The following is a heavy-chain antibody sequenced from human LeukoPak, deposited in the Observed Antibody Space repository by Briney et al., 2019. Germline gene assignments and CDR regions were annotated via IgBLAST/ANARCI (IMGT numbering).Heavy chain of an antibody. J-gene: IGHJ6*03. D-gene: IGHD2-2*02. V-gene: IGHV3-23*01. CDR2: ISAGANST. Sequence: GGSLRLSCAASGFTFSNYVMNWVRQAPGKGLEWVSTISAGANSTNYADSVKGRFSISRDDSKNTLFLQMDSLRAEDTAVYYCAKSSAYCSSATCYSYYFYLDVWGRGTSVTVSS. CDR3: AKSSAYCSSATCYSYYFYLDV. CDR1: GFTFSNYV.